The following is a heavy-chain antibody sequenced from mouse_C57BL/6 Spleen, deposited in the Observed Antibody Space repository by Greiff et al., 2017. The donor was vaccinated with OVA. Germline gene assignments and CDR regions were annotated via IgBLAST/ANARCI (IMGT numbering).Heavy chain of an antibody. V-gene: IGHV1-82*01. J-gene: IGHJ1*03. D-gene: IGHD4-1*01. CDR2: IYPGDGDT. CDR1: GYAFSSSW. Sequence: VQVVESGPELVKPGASVKISCKASGYAFSSSWMNWVKQRPGKGLEWIGRIYPGDGDTNYNGKFKGKATLTADKSSSTAYMQLSSLTSEDSAVYFCARGTGTKYFDVWGTGTTVTVSS. CDR3: ARGTGTKYFDV.